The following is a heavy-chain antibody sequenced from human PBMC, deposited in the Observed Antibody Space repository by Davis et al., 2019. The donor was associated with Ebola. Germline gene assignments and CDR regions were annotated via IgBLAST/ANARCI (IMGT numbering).Heavy chain of an antibody. V-gene: IGHV1-18*01. CDR3: ASILGYCSSTSCPGADAFDI. J-gene: IGHJ3*02. CDR2: ISAYNGNT. CDR1: GYTFTNYG. D-gene: IGHD2-2*01. Sequence: ASVKVSCKASGYTFTNYGISWVRQAPGQGLEWMGWISAYNGNTNYAQKFQGRVTMTTDTSTSTAYMELRSLRSDDTAVYYCASILGYCSSTSCPGADAFDIWGQGTMVTVSS.